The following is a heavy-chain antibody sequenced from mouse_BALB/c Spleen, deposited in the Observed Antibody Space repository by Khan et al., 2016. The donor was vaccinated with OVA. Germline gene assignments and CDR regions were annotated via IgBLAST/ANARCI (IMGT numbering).Heavy chain of an antibody. CDR1: GYTFTYYV. CDR3: ARGDGYYVYCDY. CDR2: IYPGSDNA. J-gene: IGHJ2*01. V-gene: IGHV1-77*01. D-gene: IGHD2-3*01. Sequence: QVQLKQSGPELVKPGASVKMSCKASGYTFTYYVITWVKQRTGQGLEWIGEIYPGSDNAYSNERFKGKATLTADKSSNTTHMQLSSLTSEDSAVYFCARGDGYYVYCDYGGQGTTLTVSS.